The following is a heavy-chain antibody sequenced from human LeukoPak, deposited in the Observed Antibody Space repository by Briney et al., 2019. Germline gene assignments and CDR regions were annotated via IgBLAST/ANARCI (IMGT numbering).Heavy chain of an antibody. D-gene: IGHD2-2*01. CDR1: GFTFSSYE. CDR2: ISSSGSTI. J-gene: IGHJ4*02. V-gene: IGHV3-48*03. CDR3: ARYCSSTSCRNPDY. Sequence: PGGSLRLSCAASGFTFSSYEMNWVRQAPGKGLEWVSYISSSGSTIYYADSVKGRFTISRDNAKNSLCLQMNSLRAEDTAVYYCARYCSSTSCRNPDYWGQGTLVTVSS.